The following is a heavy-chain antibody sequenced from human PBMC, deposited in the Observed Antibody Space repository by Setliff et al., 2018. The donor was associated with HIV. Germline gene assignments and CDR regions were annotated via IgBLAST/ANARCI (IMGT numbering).Heavy chain of an antibody. CDR3: ARESDYYHFDY. V-gene: IGHV4-39*07. J-gene: IGHJ4*01. Sequence: PSETLSLTCTVSGGSISSTNYFWGWIRQPPGKGLEWIGTIYYHGSTYYNPSLKSRVTMAVDTSKNQFSLKLTSVTAADTAVYYCARESDYYHFDYWGHGTLVTVS. CDR2: IYYHGST. CDR1: GGSISSTNYF. D-gene: IGHD3-9*01.